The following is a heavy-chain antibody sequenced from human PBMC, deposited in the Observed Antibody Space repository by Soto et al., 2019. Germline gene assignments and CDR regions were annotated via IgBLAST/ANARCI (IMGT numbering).Heavy chain of an antibody. Sequence: QVQLVESGGGVVQPGRSLRLSCVASGFSFRSYGMHWARQAPGKGLEWVAAILFDGSKEWYVDSVKGRFTISRDNSKNTLYLQMNSLGVEDTAVYYCAKGALVGRGFDYWGQGTLVTVSS. CDR2: ILFDGSKE. D-gene: IGHD3-9*01. CDR3: AKGALVGRGFDY. V-gene: IGHV3-30*18. CDR1: GFSFRSYG. J-gene: IGHJ4*02.